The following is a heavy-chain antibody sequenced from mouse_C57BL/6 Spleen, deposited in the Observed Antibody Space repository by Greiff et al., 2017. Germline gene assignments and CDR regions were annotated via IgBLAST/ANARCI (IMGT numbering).Heavy chain of an antibody. J-gene: IGHJ4*01. CDR2: ISSGSSTI. D-gene: IGHD1-1*01. CDR1: GFTFSDYG. Sequence: EVKLMESGGGLVKPGGSLKLSCAASGFTFSDYGMHWVRQAPEKGLEWVAYISSGSSTIYYADTVKGRFTITRDNAKNTLFLQMTSLSSEDTAMYYCARIEVAQYYYAMDYWGQGTSVTVSS. CDR3: ARIEVAQYYYAMDY. V-gene: IGHV5-17*01.